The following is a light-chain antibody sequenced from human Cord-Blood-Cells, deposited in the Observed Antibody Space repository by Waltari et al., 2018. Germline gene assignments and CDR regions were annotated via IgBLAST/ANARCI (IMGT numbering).Light chain of an antibody. CDR1: SSNIGSNY. J-gene: IGLJ3*02. CDR2: RNN. V-gene: IGLV1-47*01. Sequence: QSVLTQPPSASGTPGQRVTISCSGSSSNIGSNYVYWYQQLPGTAPKLLIYRNNQRPSGVPDRCSGSKSGTSASLAISVLRSEDEADYYCAAWDDSLSGWVFGGGTKLTVL. CDR3: AAWDDSLSGWV.